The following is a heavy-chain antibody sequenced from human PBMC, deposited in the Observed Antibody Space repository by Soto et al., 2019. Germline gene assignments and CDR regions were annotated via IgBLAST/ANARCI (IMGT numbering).Heavy chain of an antibody. CDR1: GFVFRDSP. J-gene: IGHJ4*02. CDR3: ARESIIGPFDH. D-gene: IGHD3-10*01. V-gene: IGHV3-30*04. CDR2: ISHNGRSK. Sequence: LRLSCGGSGFVFRDSPKNWVRQAPGKGPAWVAVISHNGRSKKFADSVQGRFSTHRDNFKDTVFLQMDSLRLEDTAVYYCARESIIGPFDHWGQGTRVTVS.